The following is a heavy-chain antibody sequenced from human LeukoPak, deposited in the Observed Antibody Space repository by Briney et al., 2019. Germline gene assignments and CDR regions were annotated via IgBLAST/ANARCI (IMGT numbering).Heavy chain of an antibody. CDR2: ISYSGST. CDR1: GGSINSGGYY. Sequence: SETLSLTCTVSGGSINSGGYYWAWIRQPPGKGLEWIGSISYSGSTHYNPSLKSRVTISVDTSKNQFSLKLSSVTAADTAVYYCARITLVRGVITENFDYWGQGTLVTVSS. J-gene: IGHJ4*02. CDR3: ARITLVRGVITENFDY. D-gene: IGHD3-10*01. V-gene: IGHV4-39*01.